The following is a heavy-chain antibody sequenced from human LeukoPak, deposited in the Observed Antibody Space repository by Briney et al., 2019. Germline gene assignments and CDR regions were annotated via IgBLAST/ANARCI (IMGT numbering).Heavy chain of an antibody. CDR2: IWYDGTIK. D-gene: IGHD4-11*01. CDR1: GFTFNNYG. CDR3: ARRPFPPTTVTTSYYYMDV. Sequence: GRSLRLSCAASGFTFNNYGMHWVRQAPGKGLEWVAVIWYDGTIKYYADSVKGRFTISRDNAKNSLYLQMNSLRAEDTAVYYCARRPFPPTTVTTSYYYMDVWGKGTTVTVSS. J-gene: IGHJ6*03. V-gene: IGHV3-33*03.